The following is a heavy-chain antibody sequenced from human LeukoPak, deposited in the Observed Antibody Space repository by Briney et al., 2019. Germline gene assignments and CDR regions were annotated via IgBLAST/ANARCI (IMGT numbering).Heavy chain of an antibody. CDR1: GFTFSSYV. V-gene: IGHV3-23*01. CDR3: AKGRGQWLAAINY. CDR2: ISGSGGST. D-gene: IGHD6-19*01. Sequence: GGSRRLSCAASGFTFSSYVMSWVRQAPGKGLEWVSAISGSGGSTYYADSVKGRFTISRDNSKNTLYLQMNSLRGEDTAVYYCAKGRGQWLAAINYWGQGTLVTVSS. J-gene: IGHJ4*02.